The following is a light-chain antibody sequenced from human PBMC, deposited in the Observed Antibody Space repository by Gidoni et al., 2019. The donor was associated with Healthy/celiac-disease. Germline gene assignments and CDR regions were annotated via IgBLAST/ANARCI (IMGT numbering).Light chain of an antibody. CDR3: QQYDNIYYT. J-gene: IGKJ2*01. Sequence: DIQMTQSPSSLSASVGDRVTITCQASQDISNYLNWYQQKPGKAPKLLIYDASNLETGVPSRFSGSGSGTDFTFTISSLQPEDIATYYCQQYDNIYYTFGQGTKLEIK. CDR2: DAS. V-gene: IGKV1-33*01. CDR1: QDISNY.